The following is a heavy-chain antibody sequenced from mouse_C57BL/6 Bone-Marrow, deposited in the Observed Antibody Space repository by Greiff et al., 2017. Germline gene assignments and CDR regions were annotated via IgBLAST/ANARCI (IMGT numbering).Heavy chain of an antibody. CDR2: ISSGGSYT. V-gene: IGHV5-6*02. J-gene: IGHJ4*01. CDR1: GFTFSSYG. Sequence: DVKLVESGGDLVKPGGSLKISCAASGFTFSSYGMSWVRQTPDKRLEWVATISSGGSYTAYPDRVKGRFTISRDNAKNTRYMPMRSLKSEDTAMDNYASPYYYYDMDYWGQGTSVTVSS. CDR3: ASPYYYYDMDY.